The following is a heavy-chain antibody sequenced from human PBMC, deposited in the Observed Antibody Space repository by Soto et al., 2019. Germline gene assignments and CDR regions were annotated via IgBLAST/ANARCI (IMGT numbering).Heavy chain of an antibody. J-gene: IGHJ6*03. Sequence: SESLSFTCTVFGVSINIYYGAGVRKHTGKGLEWIGYIYGSETTSYNPSLKSRVTISGDPSKNQVSLRLPSVSAADTAVYYCAKCGTMIDYHYEYMDVWGKGTTVTVSS. CDR1: GVSINIYY. CDR2: IYGSETT. V-gene: IGHV4-59*08. CDR3: AKCGTMIDYHYEYMDV. D-gene: IGHD1-1*01.